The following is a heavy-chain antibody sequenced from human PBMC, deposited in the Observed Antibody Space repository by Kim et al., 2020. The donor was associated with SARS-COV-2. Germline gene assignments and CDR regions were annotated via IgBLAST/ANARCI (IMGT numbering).Heavy chain of an antibody. J-gene: IGHJ5*02. V-gene: IGHV3-30*04. Sequence: GGSLRLSCAASGFTFSSYAMHWVRQAPGKGLEWVAVISYDGSNKYYADSVKGRFTISRDNSKNTLYLQMNSLRAEDTAVYYCARDQWELPLNNWFDPWG. CDR3: ARDQWELPLNNWFDP. D-gene: IGHD1-26*01. CDR2: ISYDGSNK. CDR1: GFTFSSYA.